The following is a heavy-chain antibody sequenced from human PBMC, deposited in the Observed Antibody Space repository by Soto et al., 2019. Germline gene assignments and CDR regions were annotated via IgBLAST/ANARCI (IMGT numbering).Heavy chain of an antibody. J-gene: IGHJ3*01. CDR1: GGSISSGNHF. V-gene: IGHV4-30-4*01. CDR3: AREVITPVHQGADDAFDL. Sequence: QVQLQEAGPGLVKPSQTLSLTCIVSGGSISSGNHFWSWIRQPPGKGLEWIGYIFYSGTSHYNSSLKSRVTISIDTSKNQFSLTLCSVTAADTAMYYCAREVITPVHQGADDAFDLWGQGTMVTVSS. D-gene: IGHD2-15*01. CDR2: IFYSGTS.